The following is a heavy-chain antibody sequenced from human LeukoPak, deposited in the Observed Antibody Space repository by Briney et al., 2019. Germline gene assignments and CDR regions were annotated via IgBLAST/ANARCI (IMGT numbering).Heavy chain of an antibody. J-gene: IGHJ4*02. V-gene: IGHV3-30*03. D-gene: IGHD3-10*01. CDR1: GFTFSNYA. Sequence: PGGSLRLSCAASGFTFSNYAMHWVRQAPGKGLDWVAVAAYDGSIAYYADSVRGRFTISRDDSKNTLYLQMNSLRTEDTAVYYCARDRIRGAPDYFDYWGQGTLVTVSS. CDR3: ARDRIRGAPDYFDY. CDR2: AAYDGSIA.